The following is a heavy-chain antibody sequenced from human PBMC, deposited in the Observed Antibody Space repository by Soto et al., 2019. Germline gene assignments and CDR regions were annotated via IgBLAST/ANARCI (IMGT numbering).Heavy chain of an antibody. V-gene: IGHV3-15*01. D-gene: IGHD2-2*01. CDR2: IKSKTDGGRT. CDR3: VTDRLV. J-gene: IGHJ4*02. CDR1: GFTFTNAW. Sequence: EVQLVESGGGLVKPGGSLRLSCAASGFTFTNAWMNWVRQAPGKGLESIGRIKSKTDGGRTDYTAPVKGRFIISRDDSKNTLFLQMSSLQIEDTAVYYCVTDRLVWGQGTLVTVFS.